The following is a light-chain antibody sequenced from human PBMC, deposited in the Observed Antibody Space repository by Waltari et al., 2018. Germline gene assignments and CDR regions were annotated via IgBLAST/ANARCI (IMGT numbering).Light chain of an antibody. CDR1: SGHRNYA. CDR3: QTWGTGTWV. CDR2: VNSDGSH. J-gene: IGLJ3*02. Sequence: QVVLTQSPSASASLGASVKLTCTLSSGHRNYAVAWHQQQPEKGHRYLMKVNSDGSHNKGDGIPDRFSGSSSGAERYLTISSLQSEDEANYYCQTWGTGTWVFGGGTKVTVL. V-gene: IGLV4-69*01.